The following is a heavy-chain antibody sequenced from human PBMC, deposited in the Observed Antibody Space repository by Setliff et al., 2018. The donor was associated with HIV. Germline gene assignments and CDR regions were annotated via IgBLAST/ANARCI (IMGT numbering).Heavy chain of an antibody. CDR2: ISSSSHSK. D-gene: IGHD7-27*01. J-gene: IGHJ4*02. V-gene: IGHV3-21*01. CDR1: GFTFSTYS. Sequence: PGGSLRLSCEAFGFTFSTYSMNWVRQAPGKGLEWVSSISSSSHSKYYADSVKGRFTISRENAKNSLYLQMISLRAEDTALYYCARQGNWEFDYWGQGTLVTVSS. CDR3: ARQGNWEFDY.